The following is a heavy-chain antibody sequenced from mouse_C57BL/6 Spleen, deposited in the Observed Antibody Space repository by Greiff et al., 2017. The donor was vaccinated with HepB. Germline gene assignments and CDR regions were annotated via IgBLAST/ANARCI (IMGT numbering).Heavy chain of an antibody. CDR1: GYTFTSYW. J-gene: IGHJ1*03. CDR2: IDPSDSYT. V-gene: IGHV1-50*01. CDR3: ALYSNYDWYFDV. Sequence: QVQLQQPGAELVKPGASVKLSCKASGYTFTSYWMQWVKQRPGQGLEWIGEIDPSDSYTNYNQKFKGKATLTVDTSSSTAYMQLSSLTSEDSAVYYCALYSNYDWYFDVWGTGTTVTVSS. D-gene: IGHD2-5*01.